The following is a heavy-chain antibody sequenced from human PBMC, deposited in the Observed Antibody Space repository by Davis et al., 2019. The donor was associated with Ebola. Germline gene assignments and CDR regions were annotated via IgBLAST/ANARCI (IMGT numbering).Heavy chain of an antibody. CDR1: GFTFSSCG. D-gene: IGHD3-9*01. CDR2: ISYDGSKT. V-gene: IGHV3-30*18. Sequence: PGVSLRLSCAVPGFTFSSCGMHWVRQAPGKGLGWVAVISYDGSKTYYADSVKGRFTISRDNSKNTLYLQMSSLRAEDTATYYCAKVGRSMPGFYWGQGTLVTVSS. J-gene: IGHJ4*02. CDR3: AKVGRSMPGFY.